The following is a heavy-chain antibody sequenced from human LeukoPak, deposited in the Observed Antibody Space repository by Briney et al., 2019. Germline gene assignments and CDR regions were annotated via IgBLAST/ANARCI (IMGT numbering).Heavy chain of an antibody. J-gene: IGHJ4*02. V-gene: IGHV4-59*01. CDR1: GGSISSYY. Sequence: MPSETLSLTCTVSGGSISSYYWSWIRQPPGKGLEWIGYIYYSGSTNYNPSLKSRVTISVDTSKNQFSLKLSSVTAADTAVYYCARDIVPYYFDYWGQGTLVTVSS. CDR3: ARDIVPYYFDY. CDR2: IYYSGST. D-gene: IGHD1-26*01.